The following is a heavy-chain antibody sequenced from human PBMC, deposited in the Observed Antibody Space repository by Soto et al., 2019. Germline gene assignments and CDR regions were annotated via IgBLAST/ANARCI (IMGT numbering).Heavy chain of an antibody. CDR1: GYSISSSNW. CDR2: IYYSGTT. CDR3: ARREIQGPIDY. Sequence: QVQLQESGPGLVKPSDTLSLTCAVSGYSISSSNWWGWIRQPPGKGLEWIGYIYYSGTTSYNPSLNSRVAMSVDTSKNQLSLKLTSVTAVDTAVYYCARREIQGPIDYWGQGTLVNVSS. J-gene: IGHJ4*02. D-gene: IGHD1-26*01. V-gene: IGHV4-28*01.